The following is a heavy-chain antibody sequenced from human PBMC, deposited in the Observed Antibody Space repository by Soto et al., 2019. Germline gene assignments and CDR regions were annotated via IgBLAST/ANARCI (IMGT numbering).Heavy chain of an antibody. Sequence: ASVKVSCKASGYTFTAYAMHWVRQAPGQRLEWMGWINTGNGNTEYSQKFQGRVTITRDTSASTGYMELSSLRSEDTAVYYCASSPPSAMVIRGIYCDMDVWGQGTTVTVSS. J-gene: IGHJ6*02. D-gene: IGHD5-18*01. CDR3: ASSPPSAMVIRGIYCDMDV. CDR2: INTGNGNT. CDR1: GYTFTAYA. V-gene: IGHV1-3*04.